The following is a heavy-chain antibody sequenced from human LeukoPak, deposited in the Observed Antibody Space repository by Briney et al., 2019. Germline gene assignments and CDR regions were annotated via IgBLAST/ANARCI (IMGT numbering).Heavy chain of an antibody. J-gene: IGHJ4*02. CDR3: ARVQDGSGSYYYDY. D-gene: IGHD3-22*01. Sequence: ASVKVSCKASGYTFTGQYIHWVRQAPGQGPEWMGWINPNSGGTNYAQKFQGRVTMTRDTSISTAYMELSSLRSDDTAMYYCARVQDGSGSYYYDYWGQGTLVTVSS. CDR2: INPNSGGT. V-gene: IGHV1-2*02. CDR1: GYTFTGQY.